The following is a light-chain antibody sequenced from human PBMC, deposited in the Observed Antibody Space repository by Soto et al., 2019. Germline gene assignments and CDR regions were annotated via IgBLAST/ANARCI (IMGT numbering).Light chain of an antibody. CDR3: QQLRAYPHT. Sequence: DIQLTQSPPFLSASVGDRVTVTCRASQTINNYLAWFRKKEGKAPEFLIYPASTLQVGVPSRFSGHGFGINFTLTISSLQPEDFATYYCQQLRAYPHTFGQGTKLDIK. J-gene: IGKJ2*01. CDR1: QTINNY. V-gene: IGKV1-9*01. CDR2: PAS.